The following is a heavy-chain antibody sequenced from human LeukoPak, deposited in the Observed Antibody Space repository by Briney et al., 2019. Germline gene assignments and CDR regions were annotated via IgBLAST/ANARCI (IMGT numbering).Heavy chain of an antibody. Sequence: ASVKVSCKASGYTFTGYYMHWVRQAPGQGLEWMGWINPNSGGTNYAQKFQGRVTMTRDTSISTAYMELSRLRSDDTAVYYCARDLWLRLLGVYYYGMDVWGQGTTVTVSS. CDR1: GYTFTGYY. CDR3: ARDLWLRLLGVYYYGMDV. D-gene: IGHD5-12*01. V-gene: IGHV1-2*02. CDR2: INPNSGGT. J-gene: IGHJ6*02.